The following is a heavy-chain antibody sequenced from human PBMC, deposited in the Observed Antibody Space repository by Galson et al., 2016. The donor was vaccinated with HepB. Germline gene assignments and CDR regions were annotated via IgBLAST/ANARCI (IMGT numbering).Heavy chain of an antibody. CDR3: ATRCSVGWCFDY. V-gene: IGHV1-18*01. CDR1: GYTFTSYG. D-gene: IGHD2-15*01. Sequence: SVKVSCKASGYTFTSYGISWVRQAPGQGLEWMGWISAYNGNTNYAQKLQGRVTMTTDTSTSTAYMELRSLRSDDTAIYYCATRCSVGWCFDYWGQGTLVTVSS. J-gene: IGHJ4*02. CDR2: ISAYNGNT.